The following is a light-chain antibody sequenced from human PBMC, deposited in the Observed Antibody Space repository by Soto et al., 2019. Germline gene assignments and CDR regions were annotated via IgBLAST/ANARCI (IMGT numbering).Light chain of an antibody. CDR1: QSVSTY. J-gene: IGKJ1*01. V-gene: IGKV3-11*01. Sequence: EIVLTQSPATLSLSPGQRATLSCRASQSVSTYLAWYQQKPGQAPRLLIYDASTRATGIPARFSGSGSGTDFPLTISSLGPEDFAVYYCQQRSNWPPTWTFGQGTKLEIK. CDR2: DAS. CDR3: QQRSNWPPTWT.